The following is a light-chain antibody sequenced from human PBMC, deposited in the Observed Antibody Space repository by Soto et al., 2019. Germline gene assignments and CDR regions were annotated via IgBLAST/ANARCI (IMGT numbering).Light chain of an antibody. CDR2: EVS. Sequence: QSALTQPASVSGSPGQSITISCTGSSSDIGAYNYVSWFQQYPGKAPKLIISEVSNRPSGVSNRFSGSKSGTAASLTISGLQTEDEAHYFCFSFTTHWTHVFGPGTKVIVL. CDR3: FSFTTHWTHV. V-gene: IGLV2-14*01. CDR1: SSDIGAYNY. J-gene: IGLJ1*01.